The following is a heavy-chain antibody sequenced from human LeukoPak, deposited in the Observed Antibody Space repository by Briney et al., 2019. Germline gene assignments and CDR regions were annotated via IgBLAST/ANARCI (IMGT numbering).Heavy chain of an antibody. J-gene: IGHJ3*02. CDR1: GYTFTSYG. Sequence: GASVKVSCKASGYTFTSYGISWVRQAPGQGLEWMGWISAYNGNTNYAQKFQGRVTMTTDTSTSTAYMELRSLRSDDPAVYYCAREEYCTNGVCYTHAFDIWGQGTMVTVSS. D-gene: IGHD2-8*01. V-gene: IGHV1-18*01. CDR3: AREEYCTNGVCYTHAFDI. CDR2: ISAYNGNT.